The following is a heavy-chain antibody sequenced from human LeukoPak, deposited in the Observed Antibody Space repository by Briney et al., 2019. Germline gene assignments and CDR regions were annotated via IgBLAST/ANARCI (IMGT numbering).Heavy chain of an antibody. V-gene: IGHV1-18*01. CDR1: GYTFTSYG. J-gene: IGHJ6*02. CDR3: AGAPPPHYDFWSGYLSGYYYYYGMDV. Sequence: ASVKVSCKASGYTFTSYGISWVRQAPGQGLAWMGWISAYNGNTNYAQKLQGRVTMTTDTSTSTAYMELRSLRSDDTAVYYCAGAPPPHYDFWSGYLSGYYYYYGMDVWGQGTTVTVSS. CDR2: ISAYNGNT. D-gene: IGHD3-3*01.